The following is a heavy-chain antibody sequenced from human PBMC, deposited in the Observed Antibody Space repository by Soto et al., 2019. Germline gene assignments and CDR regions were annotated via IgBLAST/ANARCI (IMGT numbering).Heavy chain of an antibody. CDR3: ARGDSSGIYGMDV. D-gene: IGHD6-19*01. CDR1: GYTFTSYY. CDR2: INPNSGGT. V-gene: IGHV1-2*02. Sequence: ASVKVSCKASGYTFTSYYMHWVRQAPGQGLEWMGWINPNSGGTNYAQKFQGRVTMTRDTSISTAYMELSRLRSDDTAVYYCARGDSSGIYGMDVWGQGTTVTVSS. J-gene: IGHJ6*02.